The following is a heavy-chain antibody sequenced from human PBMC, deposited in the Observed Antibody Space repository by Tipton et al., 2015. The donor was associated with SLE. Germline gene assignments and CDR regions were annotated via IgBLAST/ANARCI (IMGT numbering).Heavy chain of an antibody. CDR2: IKQDGSEK. CDR3: ARASSDTAKDY. D-gene: IGHD5-18*01. J-gene: IGHJ4*02. CDR1: GFTFSNYW. Sequence: SLRLSCAASGFTFSNYWMSWVRQAPGKGLEWVANIKQDGSEKYYVDSVKGRFPISRDNAKNSLYLQMNSLRAEDTAVYYCARASSDTAKDYWGQGTLVTVSS. V-gene: IGHV3-7*01.